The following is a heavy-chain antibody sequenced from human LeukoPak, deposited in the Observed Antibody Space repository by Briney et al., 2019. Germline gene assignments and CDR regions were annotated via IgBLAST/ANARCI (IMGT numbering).Heavy chain of an antibody. J-gene: IGHJ5*02. CDR2: IRYDGSNK. D-gene: IGHD3-10*01. V-gene: IGHV3-30*02. Sequence: AGGSLRLSCAASGFTFSSYGMHWVRQAPGKGLEWVAFIRYDGSNKYYADSVKGRFTISRDNSKNTLYLQMNSLRAEDTAVYYCAKDTFGELSFSLAAWFDPWGQGTLVAVSS. CDR3: AKDTFGELSFSLAAWFDP. CDR1: GFTFSSYG.